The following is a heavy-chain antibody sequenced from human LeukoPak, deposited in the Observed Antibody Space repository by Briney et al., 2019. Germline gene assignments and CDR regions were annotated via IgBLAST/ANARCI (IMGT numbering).Heavy chain of an antibody. Sequence: GGSLRLSCAASGFTFSSYSMNWVRQAPGKGLEWVSSISSSSSYIYYADSVKGRFTISRDNAKNSLYLQMNSLRAEDTAVYYCAREGNFDAFDIWGQGTMVTVSS. CDR3: AREGNFDAFDI. CDR1: GFTFSSYS. J-gene: IGHJ3*02. V-gene: IGHV3-21*01. D-gene: IGHD4-23*01. CDR2: ISSSSSYI.